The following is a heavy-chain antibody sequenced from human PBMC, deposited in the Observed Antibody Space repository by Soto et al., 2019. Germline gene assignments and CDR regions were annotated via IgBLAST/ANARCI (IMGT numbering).Heavy chain of an antibody. D-gene: IGHD1-26*01. CDR1: GFPFSTSA. CDR3: GKYSGSYPVYNGMNL. J-gene: IGHJ6*02. V-gene: IGHV3-23*01. CDR2: ISATSDAA. Sequence: EVQLLESGGGLVQPGGSLRLSCAASGFPFSTSAMNWVRQAPGKGLEWVSIISATSDAAHYAESVKGRFTSSRDNSKSTLYLQMNSLRAEDTAVYYCGKYSGSYPVYNGMNLWGQGTTVTVSS.